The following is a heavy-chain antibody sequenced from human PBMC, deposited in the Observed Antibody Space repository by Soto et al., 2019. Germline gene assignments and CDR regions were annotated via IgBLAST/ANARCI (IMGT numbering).Heavy chain of an antibody. CDR3: ARESPSSQGLPNRYLDD. J-gene: IGHJ4*02. Sequence: GGSLRLSCAASRFTFSDYSMNWVSQAPGKGLEWVSYISAGGETIYYAGSVRGRFTITRDNAKNSLLLQMNSLREEDTAVYYCARESPSSQGLPNRYLDDWGQGTLVTVSS. D-gene: IGHD6-19*01. CDR1: RFTFSDYS. CDR2: ISAGGETI. V-gene: IGHV3-48*02.